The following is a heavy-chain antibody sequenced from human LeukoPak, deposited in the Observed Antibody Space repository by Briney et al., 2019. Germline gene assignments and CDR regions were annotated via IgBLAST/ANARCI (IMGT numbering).Heavy chain of an antibody. Sequence: GASEKVSCKASVYTFTSYGISWVRQAPGQGLEWMGWISAYNGNTNYAQKLQGRVTMTTDTSTSTDYMELRSLRSDDTAVYYCARDLRDYDFWSGYYSPILDYWGQGTLVTVSS. CDR1: VYTFTSYG. CDR3: ARDLRDYDFWSGYYSPILDY. V-gene: IGHV1-18*01. CDR2: ISAYNGNT. J-gene: IGHJ4*02. D-gene: IGHD3-3*01.